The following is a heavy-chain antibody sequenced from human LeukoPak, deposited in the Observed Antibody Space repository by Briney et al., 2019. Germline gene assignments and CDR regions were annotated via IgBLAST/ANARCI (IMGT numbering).Heavy chain of an antibody. CDR2: ISSSSSYI. CDR3: ARKYGDYGGLGDY. V-gene: IGHV3-21*01. CDR1: GFTFSSYS. Sequence: GGSLRLSCAASGFTFSSYSMNWVRQAPGKGLEWVSSISSSSSYIYYADSVKGRFTISRDNAKNSLYLQMNSLRAEDTAVYYCARKYGDYGGLGDYWGQGTLVTVSS. J-gene: IGHJ4*02. D-gene: IGHD4-17*01.